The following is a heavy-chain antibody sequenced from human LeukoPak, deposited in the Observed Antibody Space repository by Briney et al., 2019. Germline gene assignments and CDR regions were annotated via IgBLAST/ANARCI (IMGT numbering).Heavy chain of an antibody. CDR1: GGSISSYY. D-gene: IGHD5-18*01. CDR3: ARGHSYGYRLFAY. J-gene: IGHJ4*02. V-gene: IGHV4-59*01. CDR2: IYYSGST. Sequence: SETLSLTCTVSGGSISSYYWSWIRQPPGKGLEWIGYIYYSGSTNYNPSLKSRVTISVDTSKNQFSLKLSSVTAADTAVYYCARGHSYGYRLFAYWGQGTLVTVSS.